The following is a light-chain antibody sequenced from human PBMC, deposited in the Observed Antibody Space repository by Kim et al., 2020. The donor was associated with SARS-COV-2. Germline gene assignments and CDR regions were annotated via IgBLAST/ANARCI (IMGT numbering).Light chain of an antibody. CDR2: AAS. CDR3: QKCSGAPWT. V-gene: IGKV1-27*01. J-gene: IGKJ1*01. Sequence: GSVGDRDTITCRASQGISNYLAWYQQKTGKAPKRLIYAASALQSGVPSRFSGSGSGTDFTLTINSLQPEDVATYYCQKCSGAPWTFGQGTKVDIK. CDR1: QGISNY.